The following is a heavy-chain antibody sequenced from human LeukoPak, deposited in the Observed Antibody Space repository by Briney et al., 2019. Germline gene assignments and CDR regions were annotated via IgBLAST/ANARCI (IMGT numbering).Heavy chain of an antibody. V-gene: IGHV3-21*01. CDR2: ISSSSSYI. J-gene: IGHJ4*02. D-gene: IGHD1-26*01. CDR1: GFTFSSYG. Sequence: GRSLSLSCAASGFTFSSYGMHWVRQAPGKGLECVSSISSSSSYIYYADSVKGRFTISRDNAKNSLYLQMNSRRAEDTAVYYWAKDRGGSYSAIDYWGQGTLVTVSS. CDR3: AKDRGGSYSAIDY.